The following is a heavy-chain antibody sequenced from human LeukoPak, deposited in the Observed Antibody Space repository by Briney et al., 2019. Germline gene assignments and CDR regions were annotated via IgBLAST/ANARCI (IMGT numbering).Heavy chain of an antibody. J-gene: IGHJ5*02. D-gene: IGHD2-2*01. CDR3: ARDHVDRVGTGHGGFDP. Sequence: KPSETLSLTCTVSGGSISSGGYYWSWIRQHPGKGLEWIGYIYYSGSTYYNPSLKSRVTISVDTSKNQFSLKLSSVTAADTAVYYCARDHVDRVGTGHGGFDPWGQGTLVTVSS. CDR2: IYYSGST. CDR1: GGSISSGGYY. V-gene: IGHV4-31*03.